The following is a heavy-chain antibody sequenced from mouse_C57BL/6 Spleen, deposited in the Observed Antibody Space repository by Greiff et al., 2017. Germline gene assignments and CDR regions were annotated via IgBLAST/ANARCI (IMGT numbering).Heavy chain of an antibody. CDR2: IDPSDSET. CDR1: GYTFTSYW. V-gene: IGHV1-52*01. Sequence: QVQLQQPGAELVRPGSSVKLSCKASGYTFTSYWMHWVKQRPIQGLEWIGNIDPSDSETHYNQKFKDKATLTVDTSSSTAYMQLSSLTSEDSAVYYCARGDYYDSSQFAYWGQGTLVTVST. CDR3: ARGDYYDSSQFAY. J-gene: IGHJ3*01. D-gene: IGHD1-1*01.